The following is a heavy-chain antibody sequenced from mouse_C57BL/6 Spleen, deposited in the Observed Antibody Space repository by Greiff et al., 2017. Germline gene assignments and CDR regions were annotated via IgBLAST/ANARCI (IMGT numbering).Heavy chain of an antibody. CDR1: GYTFTDYN. J-gene: IGHJ1*03. V-gene: IGHV1-18*01. CDR3: ARRNYVWYFDV. D-gene: IGHD1-1*01. CDR2: INPNNGGT. Sequence: EVKLQESGPELVKPGASVKIPCKASGYTFTDYNMDWVKQSHGKSLEWIGDINPNNGGTIYNQKFKGKATLTVDKSSSTAYMELRSLTSEDTAVYYCARRNYVWYFDVWGTGTTVTVSS.